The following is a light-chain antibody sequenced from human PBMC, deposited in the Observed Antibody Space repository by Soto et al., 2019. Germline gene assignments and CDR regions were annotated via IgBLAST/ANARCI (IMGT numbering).Light chain of an antibody. Sequence: EIVMTQSPATLSVSPGERATLACRPRQSVSSNLAWYQQKPGQAPRLLIYGASTRATGIPASFSGSGSGTEFTLTISSLQSEDFAVYYCQQYNNWPRTFGQGTKVEIK. CDR1: QSVSSN. CDR3: QQYNNWPRT. J-gene: IGKJ1*01. CDR2: GAS. V-gene: IGKV3-15*01.